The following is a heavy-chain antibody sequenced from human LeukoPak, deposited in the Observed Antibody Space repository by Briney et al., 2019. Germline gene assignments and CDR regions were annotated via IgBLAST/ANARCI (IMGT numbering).Heavy chain of an antibody. V-gene: IGHV6-1*01. CDR1: GDSVSTNSVA. CDR2: TSYRSKWYN. CDR3: AREAEITRFDY. J-gene: IGHJ4*02. D-gene: IGHD5-24*01. Sequence: SSQTLSLTCATSGDSVSTNSVAWNWIRQSPSRGLEWLGRTSYRSKWYNDYAVSVKSRITITPDTSKNQFSLQLNSVTPEDTAVYYCAREAEITRFDYWGQGTLVTVSS.